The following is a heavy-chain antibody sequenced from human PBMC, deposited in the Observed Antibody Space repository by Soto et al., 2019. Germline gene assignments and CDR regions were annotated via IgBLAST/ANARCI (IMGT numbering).Heavy chain of an antibody. Sequence: PSETLSLTCTFSGGSIRSGGYYLSWIRQHPGKGLEWIGYIYYSGSTYYNPSLKSRVTISVDTSKNQFSLKLSSVTAADTAVYYCARDVHSSSSVNWFDPWGQGTLVTVSS. D-gene: IGHD6-6*01. CDR2: IYYSGST. CDR3: ARDVHSSSSVNWFDP. V-gene: IGHV4-31*03. CDR1: GGSIRSGGYY. J-gene: IGHJ5*02.